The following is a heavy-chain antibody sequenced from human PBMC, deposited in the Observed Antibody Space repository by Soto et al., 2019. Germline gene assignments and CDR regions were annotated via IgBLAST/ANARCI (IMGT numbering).Heavy chain of an antibody. V-gene: IGHV4-59*08. D-gene: IGHD3-10*01. Sequence: SETLSLTCTVSGGSISSYYWSWIRQPPGKGLEWIGYIYYSGSTNYNPSLKRRVTISVDTSKNQVSLKLSSVTAADTAVYYCARRYGSSFDIWGQGTKVTVS. CDR1: GGSISSYY. J-gene: IGHJ3*02. CDR3: ARRYGSSFDI. CDR2: IYYSGST.